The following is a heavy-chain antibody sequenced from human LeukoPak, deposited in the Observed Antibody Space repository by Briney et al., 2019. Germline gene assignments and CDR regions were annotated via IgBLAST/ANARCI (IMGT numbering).Heavy chain of an antibody. V-gene: IGHV3-23*01. Sequence: PGGSLRLSCAASGFTFSRYAMSWVRQAPGKGLEWVSAISGSGGSTYYADSVKGRFTISRDNSKNTLYLQMNSLRAEDTAVYYCAKDKGTIGWLGPFDYWGQGTLVTVSS. CDR2: ISGSGGST. J-gene: IGHJ4*02. D-gene: IGHD3-22*01. CDR1: GFTFSRYA. CDR3: AKDKGTIGWLGPFDY.